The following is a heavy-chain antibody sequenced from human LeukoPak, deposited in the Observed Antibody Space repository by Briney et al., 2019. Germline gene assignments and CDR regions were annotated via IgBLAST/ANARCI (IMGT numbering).Heavy chain of an antibody. J-gene: IGHJ6*03. CDR1: GGITSYY. Sequence: PSETPSLTCTVSGGITSYYWTWIRQPAGKGLEWIGRIYTSGSTDYNPSLKSRVTMSVDTSKNQFSLKLSSVTAADTAVYYCAGPSGIVVVPAAIRKNYYYMDVWGKGTTVTVSS. D-gene: IGHD2-2*01. V-gene: IGHV4-4*07. CDR3: AGPSGIVVVPAAIRKNYYYMDV. CDR2: IYTSGST.